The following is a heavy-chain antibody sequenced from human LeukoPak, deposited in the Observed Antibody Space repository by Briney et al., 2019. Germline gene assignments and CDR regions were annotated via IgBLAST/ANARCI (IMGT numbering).Heavy chain of an antibody. D-gene: IGHD6-13*01. CDR2: IIPIFGTA. V-gene: IGHV1-69*06. J-gene: IGHJ5*02. CDR1: GGTFSSYA. CDR3: ARSQQDNWFDP. Sequence: ASVKVSGKAPGGTFSSYAISWGRQAPGQGLEWMGGIIPIFGTANYAQKFQGRVTITADKSTSTAYMELSSLRSEDTAVYYCARSQQDNWFDPWGQGTLVTVSS.